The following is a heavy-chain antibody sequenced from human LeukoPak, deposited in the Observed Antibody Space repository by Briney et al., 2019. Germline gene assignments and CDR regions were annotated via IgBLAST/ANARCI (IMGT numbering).Heavy chain of an antibody. CDR3: ARLGSSGYYYFDY. V-gene: IGHV1-2*02. Sequence: ASVKVSCKASGYTFTGYYTHWVRQAPGQGLEWMGWINPNSGGTNYAQKFQGRVTMTRDTSISTAYMELSRLRSDDTAVYYCARLGSSGYYYFDYWGQGTLVTVSS. D-gene: IGHD3-22*01. CDR2: INPNSGGT. J-gene: IGHJ4*02. CDR1: GYTFTGYY.